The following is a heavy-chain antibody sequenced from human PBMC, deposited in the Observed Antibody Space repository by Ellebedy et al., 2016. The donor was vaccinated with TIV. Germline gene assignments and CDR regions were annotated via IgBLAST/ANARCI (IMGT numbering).Heavy chain of an antibody. J-gene: IGHJ3*02. CDR1: GFTVSSNY. CDR3: AGGPYYYDSNVIWGGAFDI. Sequence: GGSLRLSXAASGFTVSSNYMSWVRQAPGKGLEWVSVIYSGGSTYYADSVKGRFTISRDNSKNTLYLQMNSLRAEDTAVYYCAGGPYYYDSNVIWGGAFDIWGQGTMVTVSS. D-gene: IGHD3-22*01. V-gene: IGHV3-66*01. CDR2: IYSGGST.